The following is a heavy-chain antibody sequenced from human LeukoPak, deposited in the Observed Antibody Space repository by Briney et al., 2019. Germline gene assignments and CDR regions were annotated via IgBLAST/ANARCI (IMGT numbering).Heavy chain of an antibody. CDR1: GGSFSGYY. D-gene: IGHD5-18*01. CDR2: INHSGST. Sequence: PSETLSLTCAVYGGSFSGYYWSWIRQPPGKGLEWIGEINHSGSTNYNPSLKSRVTISVDTSKNQFSLKLSPVTAADTAVYYCARGGYSYGYDWFDPWGQGTLVTVSS. V-gene: IGHV4-34*01. J-gene: IGHJ5*02. CDR3: ARGGYSYGYDWFDP.